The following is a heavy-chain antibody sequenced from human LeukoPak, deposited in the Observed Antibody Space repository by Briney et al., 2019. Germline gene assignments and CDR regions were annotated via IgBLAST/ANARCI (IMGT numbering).Heavy chain of an antibody. CDR3: ARVRRYSSSPREFDY. V-gene: IGHV4-59*01. J-gene: IGHJ4*02. CDR1: GGSISSYY. CDR2: IYYSGST. Sequence: PSETLSLTCTVSGGSISSYYWSWIRQPPGKGLEWIGYIYYSGSTNYNPSLKSRVTISVDTSKDQFSLKLSSVTAADTAVYYCARVRRYSSSPREFDYWGQGTLVTVSS. D-gene: IGHD6-13*01.